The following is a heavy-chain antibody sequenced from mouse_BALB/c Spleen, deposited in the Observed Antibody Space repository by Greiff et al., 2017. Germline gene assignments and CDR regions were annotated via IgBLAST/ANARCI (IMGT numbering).Heavy chain of an antibody. CDR1: GFSLTGYG. D-gene: IGHD2-4*01. CDR2: IWGDGST. J-gene: IGHJ4*01. V-gene: IGHV2-6-7*01. Sequence: VQLQQSGPGLVAPSQSLSITCTVSGFSLTGYGVNWVRQPPGKGLEWLGMIWGDGSTDYNSALKSRLSISKDNSKSQVFLKMNSLQTDDTARYYCARVSLITTGAMDYWGQGTSVTVSS. CDR3: ARVSLITTGAMDY.